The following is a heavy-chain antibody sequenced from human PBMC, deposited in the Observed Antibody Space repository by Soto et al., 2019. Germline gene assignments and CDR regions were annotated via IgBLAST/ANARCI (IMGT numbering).Heavy chain of an antibody. J-gene: IGHJ6*02. CDR2: ISWNSGSI. D-gene: IGHD5-12*01. V-gene: IGHV3-9*01. Sequence: GGSLRLSCAASGFTFDDYAMHWVRQAPGKGLEWVSGISWNSGSIGYADSVKGRFTISRDNAKNSLYLQMNSLRAEDTALYYCAKDRWATPTGMDVWGQGTTVTVSS. CDR1: GFTFDDYA. CDR3: AKDRWATPTGMDV.